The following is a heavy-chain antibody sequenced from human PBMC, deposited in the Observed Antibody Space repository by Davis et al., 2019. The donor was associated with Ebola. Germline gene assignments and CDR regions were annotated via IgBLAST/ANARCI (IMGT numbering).Heavy chain of an antibody. V-gene: IGHV3-74*01. J-gene: IGHJ6*03. CDR3: ARERYYYYYMDV. CDR2: INSDGSST. Sequence: GESLKISCAASGFTFSSYWMHWVRQAPGKGLVWVSRINSDGSSTSYADSVKGRFTISRDNAKNTLYLQMNSLRAEDTAVYYCARERYYYYYMDVWGKGTTVTVSS. CDR1: GFTFSSYW.